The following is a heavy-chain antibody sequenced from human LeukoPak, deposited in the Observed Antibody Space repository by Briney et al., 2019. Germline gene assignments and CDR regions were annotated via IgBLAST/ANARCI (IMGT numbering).Heavy chain of an antibody. Sequence: GGSLRLSCAASGFTFSSYSMNWVRQAPGEGLEWVSSISSSSSYISYADSVKGRFTISRDNAKNSLYLQMNSLRAEDTAVYYCARDISGIAVAFDYWGQGTLVTVSS. CDR2: ISSSSSYI. CDR3: ARDISGIAVAFDY. D-gene: IGHD6-19*01. J-gene: IGHJ4*02. V-gene: IGHV3-21*01. CDR1: GFTFSSYS.